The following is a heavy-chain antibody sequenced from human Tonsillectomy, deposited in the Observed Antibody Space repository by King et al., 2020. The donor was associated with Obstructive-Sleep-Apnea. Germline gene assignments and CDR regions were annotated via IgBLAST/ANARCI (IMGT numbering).Heavy chain of an antibody. J-gene: IGHJ4*02. V-gene: IGHV4-4*02. Sequence: QLQESGPGLVKPSGTLSLICAVSGGSIISSDWRSWVRQPPGKGLEWIGEIYHSGTTNYNPSLKSRVTISLDKSKNQFSLRLTSVTAADTAVYFCARVPADYDFWSGYPRPIDYWGQGTLVIVSS. CDR2: IYHSGTT. CDR3: ARVPADYDFWSGYPRPIDY. CDR1: GGSIISSDW. D-gene: IGHD3-3*01.